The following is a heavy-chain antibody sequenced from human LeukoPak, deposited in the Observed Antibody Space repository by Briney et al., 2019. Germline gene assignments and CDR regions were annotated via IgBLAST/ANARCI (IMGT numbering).Heavy chain of an antibody. CDR1: GDCISSTNDY. CDR3: AGPTIFGPFDH. CDR2: LYYSAST. D-gene: IGHD3-3*01. J-gene: IGHJ5*02. V-gene: IGHV4-39*01. Sequence: PSETLSLTCTVSGDCISSTNDYSAWIPQSPWKGLDLIGSLYYSASTYHSPSLNHRVTISLDTTKTQFSLQLHSVTAACTAVCYCAGPTIFGPFDHWGQGTLVTVSS.